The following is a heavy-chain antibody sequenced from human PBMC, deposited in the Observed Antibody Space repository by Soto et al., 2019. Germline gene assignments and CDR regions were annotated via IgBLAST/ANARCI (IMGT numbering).Heavy chain of an antibody. J-gene: IGHJ6*02. CDR1: GGSISAYH. D-gene: IGHD3-10*01. CDR2: FYDSGTT. CDR3: ARGFGGLGSSFCGMDV. Sequence: QLQLQESGPGLVKASETLSLTCTVSGGSISAYHWSWVRQSPGKGLEWIGYFYDSGTTDYNPALKSRVTISGDTSKNNFSLNLRSVTAADTAAYYCARGFGGLGSSFCGMDVWGQGTTVIVSS. V-gene: IGHV4-59*01.